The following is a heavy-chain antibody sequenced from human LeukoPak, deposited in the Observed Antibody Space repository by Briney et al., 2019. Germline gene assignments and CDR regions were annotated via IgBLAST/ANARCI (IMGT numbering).Heavy chain of an antibody. V-gene: IGHV3-30*04. CDR2: ISYDGSNK. J-gene: IGHJ3*02. Sequence: GGSLRLSCAASGFTFSSYAMHWVRQAPGKGLEWVAVISYDGSNKYYADSVKGRFTISRDNAKNSLYLQMNSLRAEDTAVYYCARSPFTYYYDSSGSPWGAFDIWGQGTMVTVSS. CDR3: ARSPFTYYYDSSGSPWGAFDI. CDR1: GFTFSSYA. D-gene: IGHD3-22*01.